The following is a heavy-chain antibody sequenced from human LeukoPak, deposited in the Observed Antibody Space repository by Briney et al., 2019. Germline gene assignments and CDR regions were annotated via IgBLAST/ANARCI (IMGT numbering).Heavy chain of an antibody. V-gene: IGHV3-48*01. CDR3: ARGGDFY. J-gene: IGHJ4*02. D-gene: IGHD3-3*01. CDR1: GFTFTSYS. Sequence: GGSLRLSCAASGFTFTSYSMNWVRRAPGKGLEWVSYISPSSSTIYYADSVKGRFTISRDNAKNSLYLQMNSLRADDTAVYYCARGGDFYWGQGTLVTVSS. CDR2: ISPSSSTI.